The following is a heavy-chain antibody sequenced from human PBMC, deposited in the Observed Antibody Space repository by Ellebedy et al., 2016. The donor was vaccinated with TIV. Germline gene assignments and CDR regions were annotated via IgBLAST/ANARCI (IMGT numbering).Heavy chain of an antibody. V-gene: IGHV4-31*03. J-gene: IGHJ3*02. D-gene: IGHD3-10*01. CDR1: GGSISSGASY. CDR2: IFYTGST. Sequence: MPSETLSLTCTVSGGSISSGASYWNWIRQHPGKGLEWIGYIFYTGSTYYNPSLRSRVFMSLDTSKNQFSLRLTSMTAADTAVYYCARDLGSGSVYNGFDALNIWGQGTMVTVSS. CDR3: ARDLGSGSVYNGFDALNI.